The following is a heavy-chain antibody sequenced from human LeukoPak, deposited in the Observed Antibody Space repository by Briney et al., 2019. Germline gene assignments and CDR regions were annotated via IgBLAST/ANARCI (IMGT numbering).Heavy chain of an antibody. V-gene: IGHV3-23*01. CDR3: AKDPPIVGASRKFDY. Sequence: GGSLRLSCAASGFTFSSYAMSWVRQAPGKGLEWVASMSGSGGSTYYADSVQGRFTISRDNSKNTLYLQMNRLRAEDTAVYYCAKDPPIVGASRKFDYSGQGTLVTVSS. J-gene: IGHJ4*02. D-gene: IGHD1-26*01. CDR1: GFTFSSYA. CDR2: MSGSGGST.